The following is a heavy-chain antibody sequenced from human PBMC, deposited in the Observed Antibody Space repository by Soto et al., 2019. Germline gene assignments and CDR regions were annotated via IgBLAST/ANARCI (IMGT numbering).Heavy chain of an antibody. CDR1: GFTFSSYS. CDR2: ISSSSSTI. CDR3: ARDPVPLMTHAFDI. J-gene: IGHJ3*02. Sequence: EVQLVESGGGLVQPGGSLRLSCAASGFTFSSYSMNWVRQAAGKGLEWVSYISSSSSTIYYADSVKGRFTISRDNAKNSLYLQMNSLRDEDTAVYYCARDPVPLMTHAFDIWGQGTMVTVSS. V-gene: IGHV3-48*02. D-gene: IGHD6-6*01.